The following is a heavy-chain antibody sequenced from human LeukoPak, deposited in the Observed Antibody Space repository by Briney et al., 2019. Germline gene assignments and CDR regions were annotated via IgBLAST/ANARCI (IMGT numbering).Heavy chain of an antibody. J-gene: IGHJ4*02. CDR1: GYTFTSYA. D-gene: IGHD6-19*01. Sequence: GASVKVSCKASGYTFTSYAMNWVRQAPGQGLEWMGWINTNTGNPTYAQGFTGRFVFSLDTSVSTAYLQISSLKAEDTAVYHCAIIAVAGLPHNWGQGTLVTVSS. CDR3: AIIAVAGLPHN. CDR2: INTNTGNP. V-gene: IGHV7-4-1*02.